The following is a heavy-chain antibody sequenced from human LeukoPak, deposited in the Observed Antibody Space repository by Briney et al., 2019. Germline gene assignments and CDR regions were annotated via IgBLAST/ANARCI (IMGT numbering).Heavy chain of an antibody. CDR3: AKDIGYCSSTSCYPHYFDY. J-gene: IGHJ4*02. CDR1: GFTSSSYA. D-gene: IGHD2-2*01. CDR2: ISGSGGST. Sequence: GGSLRLSCAASGFTSSSYAMSWVRQAPGKGLEWVSAISGSGGSTYYADSVKGRFTISRDNSKNTLYLQMNSLRAEDTAVYYCAKDIGYCSSTSCYPHYFDYWGQGTLVTVSS. V-gene: IGHV3-23*01.